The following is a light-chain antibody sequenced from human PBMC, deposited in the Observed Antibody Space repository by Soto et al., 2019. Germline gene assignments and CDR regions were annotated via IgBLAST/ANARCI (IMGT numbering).Light chain of an antibody. CDR1: SSDVGGYNF. CDR2: DVN. Sequence: QSALTQPASVSGSPGQSIAVSCTGTSSDVGGYNFVSWYQHHPGKAPKLIIYDVNNRPSGVSDRFSGSKSGNTASLTISGLQAEDEADYYCTSYTSSSTYVLGAGTKVTVL. J-gene: IGLJ1*01. V-gene: IGLV2-14*03. CDR3: TSYTSSSTYV.